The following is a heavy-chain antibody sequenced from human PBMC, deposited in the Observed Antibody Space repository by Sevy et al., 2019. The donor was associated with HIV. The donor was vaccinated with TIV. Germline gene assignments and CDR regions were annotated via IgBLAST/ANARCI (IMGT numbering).Heavy chain of an antibody. J-gene: IGHJ5*02. D-gene: IGHD3-22*01. Sequence: GGSLRLSCAASGFTFSYYWMHWVRQAPGKGLVWVSRINSDGSSTSYADSVKGRFTISRDNAKNTLYLQMNSLRAEDRAVYYGAGDHDSYDASWIDAWGLGTLVTVSS. V-gene: IGHV3-74*01. CDR2: INSDGSST. CDR1: GFTFSYYW. CDR3: AGDHDSYDASWIDA.